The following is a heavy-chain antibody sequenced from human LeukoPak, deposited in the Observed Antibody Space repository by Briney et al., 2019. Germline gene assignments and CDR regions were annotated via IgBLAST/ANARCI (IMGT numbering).Heavy chain of an antibody. D-gene: IGHD5-24*01. Sequence: ASVKVSCKASGGTFSSYAISWVRQAPGQGLEWMGGIIPIFGTANYAQKFQGRVTITADESTCTAYMELSSLRSEDTAVYYCARPRILSRDGYNLGYYYYGMDVWGQGTTVTVSS. CDR1: GGTFSSYA. CDR2: IIPIFGTA. J-gene: IGHJ6*02. V-gene: IGHV1-69*13. CDR3: ARPRILSRDGYNLGYYYYGMDV.